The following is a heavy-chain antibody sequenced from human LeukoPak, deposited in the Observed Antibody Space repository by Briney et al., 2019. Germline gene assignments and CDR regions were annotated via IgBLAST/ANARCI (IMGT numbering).Heavy chain of an antibody. D-gene: IGHD6-13*01. Sequence: PGGSLRLSCAASGFTFSSYAMSWVRQAPGKGLEWVSAISGSGGSTYYADSVKGRFTISRDNSKNTLYLQMNSLRAEDTAVYYCAKGYSSSWSLVDAFDIWGQGTMVTVSS. V-gene: IGHV3-23*01. CDR2: ISGSGGST. CDR1: GFTFSSYA. CDR3: AKGYSSSWSLVDAFDI. J-gene: IGHJ3*02.